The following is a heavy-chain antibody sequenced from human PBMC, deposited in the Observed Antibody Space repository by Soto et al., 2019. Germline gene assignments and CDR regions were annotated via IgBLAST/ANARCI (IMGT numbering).Heavy chain of an antibody. D-gene: IGHD6-6*01. Sequence: PGGSLRLSCAASGFTFGSYDMHWVRHVAGKGLEWVSGIGTSGRGYYSDSVEGRFTISRENAEKSLHLDVDNLRVGDTAVYYCARGGSALDGDEPTYFDSWGQGTLVTVSS. V-gene: IGHV3-13*01. CDR2: IGTSGRG. J-gene: IGHJ4*02. CDR3: ARGGSALDGDEPTYFDS. CDR1: GFTFGSYD.